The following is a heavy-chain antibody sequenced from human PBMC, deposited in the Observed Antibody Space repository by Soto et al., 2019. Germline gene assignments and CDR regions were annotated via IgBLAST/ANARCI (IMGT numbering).Heavy chain of an antibody. CDR3: ARRSVYYTKAPFDI. CDR2: IKHSGLT. CDR1: GGSFNDYY. D-gene: IGHD5-12*01. V-gene: IGHV4-34*01. J-gene: IGHJ3*02. Sequence: SETLSLTCAVSGGSFNDYYWSWIRQPPGKGLEWIGEIKHSGLTNYNSSLKSRITMSVDTTKNRFSLKLSSVTAADTAVYYCARRSVYYTKAPFDIWGQGTIFTVSS.